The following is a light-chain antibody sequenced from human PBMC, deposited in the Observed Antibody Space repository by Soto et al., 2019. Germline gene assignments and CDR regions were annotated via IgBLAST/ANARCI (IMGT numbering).Light chain of an antibody. CDR3: GTSDASLNRVCV. J-gene: IGLJ1*01. V-gene: IGLV1-47*01. CDR2: RNN. Sequence: QSVLTQPRSASGTPGEGVTISCSRSTYNIGSNYVYWYQQLPGTAPKLLIYRNNQRPSGVPDRFSGSKSGTSASLAISGLRSDDEADYFCGTSDASLNRVCVFGSGKKVIVL. CDR1: TYNIGSNY.